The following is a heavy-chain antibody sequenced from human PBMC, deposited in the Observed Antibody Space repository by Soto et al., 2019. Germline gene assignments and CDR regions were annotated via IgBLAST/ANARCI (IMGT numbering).Heavy chain of an antibody. CDR3: ARALFTFTYGGQYVFDF. CDR2: INDIGRT. V-gene: IGHV4-34*01. D-gene: IGHD3-16*01. CDR1: DDSFTDYF. Sequence: SETLSLTCVVYDDSFTDYFWTWIRLSPGKRLEWIGEINDIGRTNYNPSLKSRVSISVDTSKNQVSLKLNSVTAADTAVYYCARALFTFTYGGQYVFDFWGQGSEVIVSS. J-gene: IGHJ3*01.